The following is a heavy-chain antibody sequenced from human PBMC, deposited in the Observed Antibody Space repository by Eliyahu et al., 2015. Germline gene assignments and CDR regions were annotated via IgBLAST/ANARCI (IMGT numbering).Heavy chain of an antibody. D-gene: IGHD3-10*01. CDR3: ARDKIITYGMDV. Sequence: EVQLXESGGGLVKPGGSLXLSXTSSRFTFSGXXXNWVRQAPGKGLEXVACIGSNSNYIYYADSVKGRFTISRDDAKNSLYLQMNSLRAEDTAVYYCARDKIITYGMDVWGQGTTVTVSS. J-gene: IGHJ6*02. CDR2: IGSNSNYI. CDR1: RFTFSGXX. V-gene: IGHV3-21*02.